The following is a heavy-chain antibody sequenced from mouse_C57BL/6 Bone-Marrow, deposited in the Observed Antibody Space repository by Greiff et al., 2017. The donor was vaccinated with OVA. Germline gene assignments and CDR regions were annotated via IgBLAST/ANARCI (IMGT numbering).Heavy chain of an antibody. J-gene: IGHJ3*01. D-gene: IGHD2-10*02. CDR3: ARRGYGNFLFAY. CDR2: IYPRSGNT. V-gene: IGHV1-81*01. CDR1: GYTFTSYG. Sequence: VQLQQSGAELARPGASVKLSCKASGYTFTSYGISWVKQRTGQGLEWIGEIYPRSGNTYYNEKFKGKATLTADKSSSTAYMELRSLTSEDSAVEFSARRGYGNFLFAYWGQGTLVTVSA.